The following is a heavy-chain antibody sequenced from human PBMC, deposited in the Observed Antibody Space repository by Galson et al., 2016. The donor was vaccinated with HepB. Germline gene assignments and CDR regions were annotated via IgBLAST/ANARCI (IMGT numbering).Heavy chain of an antibody. CDR3: ARDCSGGSCYGYYYFVMDV. D-gene: IGHD2-15*01. CDR1: GLTFSRYS. Sequence: SLRLSCAASGLTFSRYSMNWVRQAPGKGLEWVSSISSSSAYMYYADSVKGRFTISRDNAKNSLYLQMNSLRAEDTAVYCCARDCSGGSCYGYYYFVMDVWGQGTTVTVSS. V-gene: IGHV3-21*06. J-gene: IGHJ6*02. CDR2: ISSSSAYM.